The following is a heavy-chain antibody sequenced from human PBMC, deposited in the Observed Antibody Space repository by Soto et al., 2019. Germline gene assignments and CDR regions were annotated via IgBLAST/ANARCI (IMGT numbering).Heavy chain of an antibody. CDR3: AREMGYCTTTSCHAGPLYYYMDV. D-gene: IGHD2-2*01. CDR2: VYNSGST. J-gene: IGHJ6*03. CDR1: GGSISSYY. Sequence: SETLSLTCTVSGGSISSYYWSWIRQPPGKGLEWIGEVYNSGSTNYNPSLKNRVTISADTSKNHLSLSLSSVTAADTAVYFCAREMGYCTTTSCHAGPLYYYMDVWGQGTMVTVSS. V-gene: IGHV4-59*01.